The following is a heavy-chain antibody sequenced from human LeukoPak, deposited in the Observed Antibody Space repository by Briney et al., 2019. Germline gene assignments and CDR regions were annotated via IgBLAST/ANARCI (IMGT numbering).Heavy chain of an antibody. D-gene: IGHD2-2*01. CDR1: GYSLTSYW. J-gene: IGHJ4*02. V-gene: IGHV5-51*01. CDR3: AKIDRQYCSRSSCYALDY. Sequence: PGESLKISCKGSGYSLTSYWIGWVRQMPGKGLEWMGIIYPGDSDTRYSPSFQGPVTISADKSISTAYLQWSSLKASDTAIYYCAKIDRQYCSRSSCYALDYWGQGTQVTVSS. CDR2: IYPGDSDT.